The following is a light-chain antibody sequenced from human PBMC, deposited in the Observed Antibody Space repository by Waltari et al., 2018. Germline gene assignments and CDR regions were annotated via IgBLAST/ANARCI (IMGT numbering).Light chain of an antibody. J-gene: IGKJ1*01. Sequence: EIVMIQSPLSLPVTPGEPASISCRSSQSLVHNNGYTYLAWYLQKPGQSPQLLIYLGSDRASCVPDRFSASGSGTDFTLKISTVEADDVGIYYCMQALQTPWTFGQGTKVEIK. CDR2: LGS. CDR1: QSLVHNNGYTY. V-gene: IGKV2-28*01. CDR3: MQALQTPWT.